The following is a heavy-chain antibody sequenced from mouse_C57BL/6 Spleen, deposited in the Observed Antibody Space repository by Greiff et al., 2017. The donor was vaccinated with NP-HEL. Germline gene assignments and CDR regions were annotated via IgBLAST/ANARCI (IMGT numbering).Heavy chain of an antibody. CDR3: ARRLAYYAMDY. CDR1: GYSFTDYY. CDR2: INPYNGGP. J-gene: IGHJ4*01. V-gene: IGHV1-19*01. Sequence: EVQLQQSGPVLVKPGASVKMSCKASGYSFTDYYMNWVKQSHGKSLEWIGVINPYNGGPSYNQKFKGKATLTVDKSSSTAYMELNSLTSEDSAVYYCARRLAYYAMDYWGQGTSVTVSS.